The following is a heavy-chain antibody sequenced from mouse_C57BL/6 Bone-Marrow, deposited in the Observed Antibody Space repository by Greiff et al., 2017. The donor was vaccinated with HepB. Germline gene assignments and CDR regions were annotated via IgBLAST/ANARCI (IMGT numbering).Heavy chain of an antibody. D-gene: IGHD1-1*01. CDR1: GYSITSGYY. V-gene: IGHV3-6*01. CDR2: ISYDGSN. J-gene: IGHJ1*03. Sequence: DVQLQESGPGLVKPSQSLSLTCSVTGYSITSGYYWNWIRQFPGNKLEWMGYISYDGSNNYNPSLKNRISITRDTSKNQFFLKLNSVTTEDTATYYCARDYYYGSSPYWYFDVWGTGTTVTVSS. CDR3: ARDYYYGSSPYWYFDV.